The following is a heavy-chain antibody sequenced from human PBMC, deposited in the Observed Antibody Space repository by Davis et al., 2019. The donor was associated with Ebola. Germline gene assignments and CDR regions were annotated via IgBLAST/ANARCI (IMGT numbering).Heavy chain of an antibody. D-gene: IGHD1-26*01. Sequence: GESLMISCEASGFTFSSYAMSWVRQPPGTGLAWASLISGSGGSTYYADSVKGRFTISRDNSKNTLYLQMNSLRAEETAVYYWAKEEGATSSSSAFDIWGQGTMVTVSS. V-gene: IGHV3-23*01. CDR2: ISGSGGST. J-gene: IGHJ3*02. CDR3: AKEEGATSSSSAFDI. CDR1: GFTFSSYA.